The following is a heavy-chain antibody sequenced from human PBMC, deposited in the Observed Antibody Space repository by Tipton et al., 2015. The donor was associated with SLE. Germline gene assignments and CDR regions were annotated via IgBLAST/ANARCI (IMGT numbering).Heavy chain of an antibody. CDR1: GGSVSSSSKY. D-gene: IGHD6-19*01. V-gene: IGHV4-39*07. J-gene: IGHJ4*02. Sequence: TLSLTCTVSGGSVSSSSKYWVWIRQPPGKGLGWIGSIYYTGTTTYYNSFLKSRVTMSVDTSKNQFSLRLTSVTAADTAVYFCARLSVEDSAWYFFDYWGQGTLVTVSS. CDR2: IYYTGTTT. CDR3: ARLSVEDSAWYFFDY.